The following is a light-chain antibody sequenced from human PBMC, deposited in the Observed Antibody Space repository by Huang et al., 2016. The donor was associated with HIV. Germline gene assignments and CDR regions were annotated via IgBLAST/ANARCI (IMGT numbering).Light chain of an antibody. CDR1: QSLLQDKGNNY. CDR2: MAF. CDR3: MQALQTPYT. V-gene: IGKV2-28*01. J-gene: IGKJ2*01. Sequence: DIVMTQSPLSLPVTPGEPASISCRSSQSLLQDKGNNYLEWSLQKPGQSPQLLSYMAFYRASGGPDRFSGSGAGTDFTLKISRVEAEDVGVYYCMQALQTPYTFGQGTKLEIK.